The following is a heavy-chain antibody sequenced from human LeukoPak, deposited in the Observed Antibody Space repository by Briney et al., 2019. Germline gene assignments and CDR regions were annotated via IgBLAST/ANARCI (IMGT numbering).Heavy chain of an antibody. V-gene: IGHV3-33*01. D-gene: IGHD6-19*01. CDR2: MWYDESNE. Sequence: GGSLRLSCAASGFTFSSYGMHWVRQAPGKGLEWVAVMWYDESNEYYPDSVKGRFTISRDNAKNTLHLQMNSLRAEDTAVYYCVRDLGIAVAPGYWGQGTLVTVSS. CDR1: GFTFSSYG. CDR3: VRDLGIAVAPGY. J-gene: IGHJ4*02.